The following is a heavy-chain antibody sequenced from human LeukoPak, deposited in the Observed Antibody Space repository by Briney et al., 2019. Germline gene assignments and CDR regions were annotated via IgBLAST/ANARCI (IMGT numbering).Heavy chain of an antibody. D-gene: IGHD1-26*01. V-gene: IGHV5-51*01. CDR1: GSSFTSYW. CDR3: ARRDGALNSYYYYGMDV. Sequence: GASLEISFKGSGSSFTSYWIGWVRPMPGKGLEWMGIIYPGDSDTRYSPSFQGQVTISADKSISTAYLQWSSLKASDTAMYYCARRDGALNSYYYYGMDVWGQGTTVTVSS. CDR2: IYPGDSDT. J-gene: IGHJ6*02.